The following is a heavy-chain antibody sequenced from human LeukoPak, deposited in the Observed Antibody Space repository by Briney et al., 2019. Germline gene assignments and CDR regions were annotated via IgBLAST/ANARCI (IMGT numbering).Heavy chain of an antibody. J-gene: IGHJ4*02. CDR2: ISAYNGNT. CDR3: ASRLTFGGVIVGGHED. CDR1: GYTFTSYG. Sequence: ASVKVSCKASGYTFTSYGISWVRQAPGQGLEWMGWISAYNGNTNYAQKLQGRVTMTTDTSTSTAYMELRSLRSDDTAVYYCASRLTFGGVIVGGHEDWGQGTLVTVSS. V-gene: IGHV1-18*01. D-gene: IGHD3-16*02.